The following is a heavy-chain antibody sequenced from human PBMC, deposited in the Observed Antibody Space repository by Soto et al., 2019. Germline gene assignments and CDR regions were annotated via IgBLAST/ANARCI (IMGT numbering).Heavy chain of an antibody. CDR1: GFTFSSYA. V-gene: IGHV3-23*01. J-gene: IGHJ6*03. Sequence: GGSLRLSCAASGFTFSSYAMSWVRQAPGKGLEWVSAISGSGGSTYYADSVKGRFTISRDNSKNTLYLQMNSLRAEDTAVYYCAKDYGDYWPYYYYYMDVWGKGTTVTVSS. CDR2: ISGSGGST. D-gene: IGHD4-17*01. CDR3: AKDYGDYWPYYYYYMDV.